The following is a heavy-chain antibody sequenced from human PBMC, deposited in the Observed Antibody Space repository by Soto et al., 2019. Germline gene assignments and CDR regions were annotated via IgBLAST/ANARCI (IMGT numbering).Heavy chain of an antibody. Sequence: GGSLRISCVGFGITFSNHAMTRVRPAPGKGMEWVSSIGAYGDRTYYVDSAEGRFTISRDNSKNTLYLQMNSLRAEDTAIYYCARDGARLSVSFDTSGYYGPLVWGPGTLVTVSS. CDR3: ARDGARLSVSFDTSGYYGPLV. J-gene: IGHJ4*02. V-gene: IGHV3-23*01. CDR2: IGAYGDRT. D-gene: IGHD3-22*01. CDR1: GITFSNHA.